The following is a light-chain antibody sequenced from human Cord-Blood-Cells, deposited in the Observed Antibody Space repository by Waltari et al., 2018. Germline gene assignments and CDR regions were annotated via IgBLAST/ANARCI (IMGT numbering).Light chain of an antibody. Sequence: DIVMTQSPDSLAVSLGERATINCKSSQSVLYSSNNKNYLHWYQQKPGQPPKLLIYWASTRESGVPDRFSGSGSGTDFTLTISSLQAEDVAVYYCQQYYSTPTFGGGTKVEIK. CDR2: WAS. V-gene: IGKV4-1*01. CDR3: QQYYSTPT. J-gene: IGKJ4*01. CDR1: QSVLYSSNNKNY.